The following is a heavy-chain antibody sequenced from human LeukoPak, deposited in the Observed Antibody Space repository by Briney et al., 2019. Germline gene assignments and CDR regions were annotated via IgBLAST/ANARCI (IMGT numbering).Heavy chain of an antibody. CDR3: ARSYGDYVWFSAFDI. Sequence: SETLSLTCAVYGGSFSGYYWSWIRQPPGKGLEGIGEINHSGSTNYNPSLKSRVTISVDTSKNQFSLKLSSVTAADTAVYYCARSYGDYVWFSAFDIWGQGTMVTVSS. V-gene: IGHV4-34*01. J-gene: IGHJ3*02. CDR2: INHSGST. D-gene: IGHD4-17*01. CDR1: GGSFSGYY.